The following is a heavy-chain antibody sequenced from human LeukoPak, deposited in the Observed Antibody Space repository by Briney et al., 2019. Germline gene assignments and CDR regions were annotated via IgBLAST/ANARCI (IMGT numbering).Heavy chain of an antibody. Sequence: SETLSLTCTVSGGSISSSSYYWGWIRQPPGKGLEWIGSIYYSGSTYYNPSLKSRVTISVDTSKNQFSLKLSSVTAADTAVYYCARPIAVAGYYFDYWGQGTLVTVSS. CDR3: ARPIAVAGYYFDY. V-gene: IGHV4-39*01. J-gene: IGHJ4*02. CDR2: IYYSGST. CDR1: GGSISSSSYY. D-gene: IGHD6-19*01.